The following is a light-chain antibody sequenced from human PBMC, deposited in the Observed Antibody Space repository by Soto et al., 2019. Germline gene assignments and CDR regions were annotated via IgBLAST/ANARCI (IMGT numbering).Light chain of an antibody. V-gene: IGKV1-39*01. CDR2: SAS. CDR3: QQSYSLPLT. Sequence: DIQMTQSPSSLSASVGDRVTITCRASQTITSYVNWYQQKPGKAPKLLIYSASSLESGVPSRFSGSESGTEFTLTISSLQPEDFATYYCQQSYSLPLTFGGGTMVDIK. CDR1: QTITSY. J-gene: IGKJ4*01.